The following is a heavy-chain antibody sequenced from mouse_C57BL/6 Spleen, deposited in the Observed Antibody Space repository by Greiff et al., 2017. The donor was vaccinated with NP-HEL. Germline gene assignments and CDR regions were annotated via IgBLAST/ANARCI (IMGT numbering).Heavy chain of an antibody. CDR2: IDPSDSYT. V-gene: IGHV1-59*01. CDR3: AREGDLYYSNYDGAWFAY. J-gene: IGHJ3*01. D-gene: IGHD2-5*01. Sequence: QVQLQQSGAELVRPGTSVKLSCKASGYTFTSYWMHWVKQRPGQGLEWIGVIDPSDSYTNYNQKFKGKATLTVDTSSSTAYMQLSSLTSEDSAVYYCAREGDLYYSNYDGAWFAYWGQGTLVTVSA. CDR1: GYTFTSYW.